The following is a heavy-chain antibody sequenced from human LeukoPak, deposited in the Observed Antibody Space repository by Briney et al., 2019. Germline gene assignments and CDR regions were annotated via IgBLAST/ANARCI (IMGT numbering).Heavy chain of an antibody. CDR3: ARSGGYSSGWYDY. CDR2: IIPILGTA. CDR1: GGTFSSYA. J-gene: IGHJ4*02. Sequence: ASVKVSCKASGGTFSSYAISWVRQAPGQGLEWMGRIIPILGTANYAQKFQGRVTITTDESTSTAYMELSSLRSEDTAVYYCARSGGYSSGWYDYWGQGTLVTVSS. D-gene: IGHD6-19*01. V-gene: IGHV1-69*11.